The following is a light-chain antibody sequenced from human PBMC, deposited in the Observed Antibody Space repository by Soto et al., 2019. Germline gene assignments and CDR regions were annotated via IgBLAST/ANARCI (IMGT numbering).Light chain of an antibody. CDR3: ISYTVSRSYV. CDR1: SSDIGAYNH. CDR2: SVS. J-gene: IGLJ1*01. V-gene: IGLV2-14*01. Sequence: QSALTQPASVSGSPGQSITISCSGSSSDIGAYNHVAWFQQFPGKTPKLVIYSVSDRPSGVSYRFSGSKSGSTASLTISGLQADDEADYYCISYTVSRSYVFGTGTKLTVL.